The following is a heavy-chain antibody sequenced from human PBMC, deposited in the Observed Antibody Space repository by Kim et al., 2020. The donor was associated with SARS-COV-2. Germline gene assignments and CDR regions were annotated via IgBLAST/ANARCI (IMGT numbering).Heavy chain of an antibody. J-gene: IGHJ4*02. D-gene: IGHD2-8*01. CDR2: ISGSGGST. CDR1: GFTFSSYA. V-gene: IGHV3-23*01. Sequence: GGSLRLSCAASGFTFSSYAMSWVRQAPGKGLEWVSAISGSGGSTYYADSVKGRFTISRDNSKNTLYLQMNSLRAEDTAVYYCAKDLLYCTNGVCFMPYYFDYWGQGTLVTVSS. CDR3: AKDLLYCTNGVCFMPYYFDY.